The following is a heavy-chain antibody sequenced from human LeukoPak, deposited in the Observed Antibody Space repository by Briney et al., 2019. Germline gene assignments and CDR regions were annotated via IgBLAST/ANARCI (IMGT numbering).Heavy chain of an antibody. D-gene: IGHD3-22*01. J-gene: IGHJ3*02. CDR1: SGSISSYH. CDR3: ARARNYYDSSGFYYEGDAFDI. V-gene: IGHV4-59*01. Sequence: PSETLSFTCTVSSGSISSYHWSWIRQPPGKGLESIGYIYSSGSTHYNPSLKSRVTISVDTSKNQFSLKLSSVTAADTAVYYCARARNYYDSSGFYYEGDAFDIWGQGTMVTVSS. CDR2: IYSSGST.